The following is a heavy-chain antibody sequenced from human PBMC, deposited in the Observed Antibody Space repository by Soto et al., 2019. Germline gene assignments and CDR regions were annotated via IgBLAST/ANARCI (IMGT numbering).Heavy chain of an antibody. Sequence: SVEVSFRASCYTFTSYGISWVRQAPGQGLEWMGWISAYNGNTNYARKLQGRVTMTTDTSTSTAYMELRSLRSDDTAVYYCAREMGYSGYEGPFDPWGQGTLVTVSS. CDR3: AREMGYSGYEGPFDP. CDR1: CYTFTSYG. J-gene: IGHJ5*02. CDR2: ISAYNGNT. V-gene: IGHV1-18*01. D-gene: IGHD5-12*01.